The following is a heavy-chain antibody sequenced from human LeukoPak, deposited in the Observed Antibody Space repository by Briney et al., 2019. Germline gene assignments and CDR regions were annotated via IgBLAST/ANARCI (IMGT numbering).Heavy chain of an antibody. CDR2: IIPIFGTA. V-gene: IGHV1-69*13. Sequence: GASVKVSCKASGGTFSSYAISWVRQAPGQGLEWMGGIIPIFGTANYAQKFQGRVTITADESTSTAYMELSSLRSEDTAVYYCASPLTGIAAAGFPPPFDPWGQGTLVTVSS. J-gene: IGHJ5*02. D-gene: IGHD6-13*01. CDR1: GGTFSSYA. CDR3: ASPLTGIAAAGFPPPFDP.